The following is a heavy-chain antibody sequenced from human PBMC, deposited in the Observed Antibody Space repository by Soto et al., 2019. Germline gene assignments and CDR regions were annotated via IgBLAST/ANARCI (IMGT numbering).Heavy chain of an antibody. CDR3: AKDKEAGRRAYAFDI. CDR1: GFTFSSYS. CDR2: ISGSGGST. D-gene: IGHD6-19*01. V-gene: IGHV3-23*01. J-gene: IGHJ3*02. Sequence: PGVSLRLSFAASGFTFSSYSMSWVRQAPGKGLEWVSAISGSGGSTYYADSVKGRFTISRDNSKNTLYLQMNSLRAEDTAVYYCAKDKEAGRRAYAFDIWGQGTMVTVSS.